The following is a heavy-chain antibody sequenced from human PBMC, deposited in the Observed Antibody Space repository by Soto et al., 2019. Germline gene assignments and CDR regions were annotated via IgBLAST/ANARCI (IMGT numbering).Heavy chain of an antibody. CDR2: IYGGGNGP. Sequence: EVQVLESGGGLVQPGGSLRLSCAATGFTFSDFAMSWVRQAPGKGLEWVSRIYGGGNGPHYADSVKGRVTIYRDNSKNTLYLQMNGLRAEDTAVYYCAKMEGMDPWAYSFDYWGQGTLVTVSS. J-gene: IGHJ4*02. D-gene: IGHD2-2*03. V-gene: IGHV3-23*01. CDR3: AKMEGMDPWAYSFDY. CDR1: GFTFSDFA.